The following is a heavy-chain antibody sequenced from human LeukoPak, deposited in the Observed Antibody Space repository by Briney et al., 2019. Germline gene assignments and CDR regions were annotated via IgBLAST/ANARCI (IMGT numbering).Heavy chain of an antibody. CDR1: GYTLTELS. CDR3: ATDRKRITIFGVVIPGGYFDY. D-gene: IGHD3-3*01. Sequence: ASVKVSCKVSGYTLTELSMHWVRQAPGKGLEWMGGFDPEDGETIYAQKFQGRVTMTEDTSTDTAYMELSSLRSEDTAVYYCATDRKRITIFGVVIPGGYFDYWGQGTLVTVSS. V-gene: IGHV1-24*01. J-gene: IGHJ4*02. CDR2: FDPEDGET.